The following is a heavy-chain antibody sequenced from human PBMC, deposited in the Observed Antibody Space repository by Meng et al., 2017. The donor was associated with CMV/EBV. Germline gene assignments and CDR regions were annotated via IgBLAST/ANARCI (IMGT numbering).Heavy chain of an antibody. CDR1: GFTFSSYA. CDR2: ISYDGSNK. CDR3: ARPIDYDSSGYYWGLGY. Sequence: VQLGEPGGGVFQPGRSLRLSCAASGFTFSSYAMHWVRQAPGKGLEWVAVISYDGSNKYYADSVKGRFTISRDNSKNTLYLQMNSLRAEDTAVYYCARPIDYDSSGYYWGLGYWGQGTLVTVSS. D-gene: IGHD3-22*01. V-gene: IGHV3-30-3*01. J-gene: IGHJ4*02.